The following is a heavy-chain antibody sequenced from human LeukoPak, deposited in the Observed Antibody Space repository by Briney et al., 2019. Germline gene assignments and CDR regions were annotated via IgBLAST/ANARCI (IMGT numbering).Heavy chain of an antibody. CDR3: AKAKLRRLRGESFDY. D-gene: IGHD1-26*01. Sequence: GGSLRLSCAASGFTFSSYAMSWVRQAPGKGLEWVSAISGSGGSTYYADSVKGRFTISRDNSKNTLYLQMNSLRAEDTAVYYCAKAKLRRLRGESFDYWGQGTLVTVSS. CDR1: GFTFSSYA. V-gene: IGHV3-23*01. CDR2: ISGSGGST. J-gene: IGHJ4*02.